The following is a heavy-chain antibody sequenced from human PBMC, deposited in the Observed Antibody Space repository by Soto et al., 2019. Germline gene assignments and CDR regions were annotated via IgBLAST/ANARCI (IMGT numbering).Heavy chain of an antibody. CDR3: ARNYCGGDCYSPFVYWYFDL. V-gene: IGHV4-31*03. CDR2: ISFSGST. CDR1: GGSITSGGYY. Sequence: SETLSLTCTVSGGSITSGGYYWSWIRQHPGKGLQWIGYISFSGSTFYNPSLKSRVTISAISVDTSKNQFSLKLSSVTAADTAVYYCARNYCGGDCYSPFVYWYFDLWGRGTLVTVSS. D-gene: IGHD2-21*02. J-gene: IGHJ2*01.